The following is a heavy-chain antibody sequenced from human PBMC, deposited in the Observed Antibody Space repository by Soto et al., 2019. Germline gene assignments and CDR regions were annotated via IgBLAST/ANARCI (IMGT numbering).Heavy chain of an antibody. CDR1: GFPFSSYE. Sequence: WGSLRLSCATSGFPFSSYEMNWVRQAPGKGLEWVSYISSSGSTIYYADSVKGRFTISRDNAKNSLYLQMDSLRAEDTAVYYCARDQEAGSFFPYYYGMDVWGQGTTVTVSS. CDR3: ARDQEAGSFFPYYYGMDV. J-gene: IGHJ6*02. V-gene: IGHV3-48*03. CDR2: ISSSGSTI. D-gene: IGHD6-13*01.